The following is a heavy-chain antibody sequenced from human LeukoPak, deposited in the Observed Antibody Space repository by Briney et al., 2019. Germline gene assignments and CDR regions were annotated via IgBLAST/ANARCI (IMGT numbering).Heavy chain of an antibody. V-gene: IGHV4-39*01. D-gene: IGHD3-3*01. CDR2: IYYSGST. CDR3: ARRDFWSGYYH. J-gene: IGHJ5*02. CDR1: GGSISTSSSY. Sequence: PSETLSLTCTVSGGSISTSSSYWGWIRQPPGEGLEWIGSIYYSGSTSYNPSLKSRVTISVDTSKNQFSLKLSSVTAADTAVYYCARRDFWSGYYHWGQGTLVTVSS.